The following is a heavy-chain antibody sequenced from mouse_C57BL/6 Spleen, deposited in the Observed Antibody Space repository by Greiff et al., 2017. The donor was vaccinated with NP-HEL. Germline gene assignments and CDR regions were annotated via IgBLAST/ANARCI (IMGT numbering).Heavy chain of an antibody. CDR1: GYSITSGYD. CDR3: ARGRSNYGGFAY. V-gene: IGHV3-1*01. CDR2: ISYSGST. D-gene: IGHD2-5*01. Sequence: VQLKESGPGMVKPSQSLSLTCTVTGYSITSGYDWHWIRHFPGNKLEWMGYISYSGSTNYNPSLKSRISITHDTSKNHFFLKLNSVTTEDTATYYCARGRSNYGGFAYWGQGTLVTVSA. J-gene: IGHJ3*01.